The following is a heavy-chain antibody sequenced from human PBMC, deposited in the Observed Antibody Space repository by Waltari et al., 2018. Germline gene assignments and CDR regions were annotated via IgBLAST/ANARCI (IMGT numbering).Heavy chain of an antibody. D-gene: IGHD3-3*01. CDR2: ISSSRSTI. J-gene: IGHJ6*02. CDR1: GLPFSSYS. CDR3: ARDDFWSARGPLDV. V-gene: IGHV3-48*01. Sequence: EVQLVESGGGLVQPGGSLRLSCAASGLPFSSYSMNWVRQAPGKGLEWVSYISSSRSTIYYADSVKGRFTISRDNAKNSLYLQMNSLRAEDTAVYYCARDDFWSARGPLDVWGQGTTVTVSS.